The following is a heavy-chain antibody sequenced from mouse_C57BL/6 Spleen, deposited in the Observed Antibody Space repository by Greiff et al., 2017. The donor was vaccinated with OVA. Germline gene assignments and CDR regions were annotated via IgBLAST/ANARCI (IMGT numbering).Heavy chain of an antibody. Sequence: QVQLKQSGAELVRPGTSVKVSCKASGYAFTNYLIEWVKQRPGQGLEWIGVINPGSGGTNYNEKFKGKATLTADKSSSTAYMQLSSLTSEDSAVYFCAREEAAQSWFAYWGQGTLVTVSA. CDR2: INPGSGGT. D-gene: IGHD3-2*02. CDR1: GYAFTNYL. J-gene: IGHJ3*01. CDR3: AREEAAQSWFAY. V-gene: IGHV1-54*01.